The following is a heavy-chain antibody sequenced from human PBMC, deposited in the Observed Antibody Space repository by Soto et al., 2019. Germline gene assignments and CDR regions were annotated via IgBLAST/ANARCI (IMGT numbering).Heavy chain of an antibody. J-gene: IGHJ3*02. CDR3: AKDAALYDSSGFDI. CDR2: ISGSGGST. Sequence: VGALRLSCAASGFTFSSYAMSWVRQAPWKGLEWVSAISGSGGSTYYADSVKGRFTISRENSKNTLYLQMNSLRAEDTAVYYCAKDAALYDSSGFDIWGQGTMVTVSS. D-gene: IGHD3-22*01. V-gene: IGHV3-23*01. CDR1: GFTFSSYA.